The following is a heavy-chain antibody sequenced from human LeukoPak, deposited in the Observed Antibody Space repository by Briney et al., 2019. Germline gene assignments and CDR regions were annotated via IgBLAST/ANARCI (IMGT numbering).Heavy chain of an antibody. CDR3: ARIHQTTMVTESFDY. Sequence: LGESLKISCKGSGYSFTSYWIGWVRQMPGKGLECMGIIYPGDSDTRYSPSFQGQVTISADKSISTAYLQWSSLKASDTAMYYCARIHQTTMVTESFDYWGQGTLVTVSS. J-gene: IGHJ4*02. CDR2: IYPGDSDT. V-gene: IGHV5-51*01. CDR1: GYSFTSYW. D-gene: IGHD4-23*01.